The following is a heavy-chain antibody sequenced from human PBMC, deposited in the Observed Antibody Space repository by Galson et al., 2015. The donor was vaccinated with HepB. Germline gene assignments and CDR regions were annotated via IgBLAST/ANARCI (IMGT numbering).Heavy chain of an antibody. CDR1: GGSISSSSYY. Sequence: SLTCTVSGGSISSSSYYWGWIRQPPGKGLEWIGSIYYNGSTYYNPSLKSRVTISVDTSKNQFSLKLSSVTAADTAVYYCQNDAFDIWGQGTMVTVSS. J-gene: IGHJ3*02. CDR2: IYYNGST. V-gene: IGHV4-39*01. CDR3: QNDAFDI.